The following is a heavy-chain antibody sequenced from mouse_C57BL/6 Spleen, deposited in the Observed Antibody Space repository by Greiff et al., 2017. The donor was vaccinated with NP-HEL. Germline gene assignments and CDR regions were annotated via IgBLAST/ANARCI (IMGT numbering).Heavy chain of an antibody. CDR1: GYTFTDYE. Sequence: QVQLQQSGAELVRPGASVTLSCKASGYTFTDYEMHWVKQTPVHGLEWIGAIDPETGGTAYNQKFKGKAILTADKSSSTAYMELRSLTSEDAAVDYCTRAHYDYDAMDYWGQGTSVTVSS. V-gene: IGHV1-15*01. J-gene: IGHJ4*01. CDR3: TRAHYDYDAMDY. D-gene: IGHD1-1*02. CDR2: IDPETGGT.